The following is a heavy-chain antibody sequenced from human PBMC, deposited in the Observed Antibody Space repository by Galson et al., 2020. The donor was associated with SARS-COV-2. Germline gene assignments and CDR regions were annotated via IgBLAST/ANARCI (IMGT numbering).Heavy chain of an antibody. Sequence: GESLKISCEASGLTFSNTEMNWVRQAPGKGLEWLSYISMSGITIYYADSVKGRFTISRDNAENSLYLQMNSLRAEDTGIYYCATGDVWFESWGQGTLVTVSS. V-gene: IGHV3-48*03. CDR1: GLTFSNTE. CDR3: ATGDVWFES. CDR2: ISMSGITI. J-gene: IGHJ5*01. D-gene: IGHD7-27*01.